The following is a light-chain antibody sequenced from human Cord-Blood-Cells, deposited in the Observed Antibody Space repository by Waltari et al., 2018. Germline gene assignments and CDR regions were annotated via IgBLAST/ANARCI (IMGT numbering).Light chain of an antibody. CDR3: QQYYSTPYS. Sequence: DIVMTQSPDSLAVSLGERATINCKSSQSVIYSSNNKNYLAWYQQKPGQPPKLLIYWASTREAGVPDRFSGSGSWTDFTLTISSLQAEDVAVYYCQQYYSTPYSFGQGTKLEIK. V-gene: IGKV4-1*01. CDR2: WAS. J-gene: IGKJ2*03. CDR1: QSVIYSSNNKNY.